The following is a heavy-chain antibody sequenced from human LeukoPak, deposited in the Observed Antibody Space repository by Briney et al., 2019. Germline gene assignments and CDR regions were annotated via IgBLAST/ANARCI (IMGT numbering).Heavy chain of an antibody. CDR3: ARQGYCSSTSCYKSVGSYFDY. Sequence: SETLSLTCAVYGGSFSGYYWSWIRQPPGKGLEWIGSIYHSGSTYYNPSLKSRVTISVDTSKNQFSLKLSSVTAADTAVYYCARQGYCSSTSCYKSVGSYFDYWGQGTLVTVSS. CDR1: GGSFSGYY. CDR2: IYHSGST. D-gene: IGHD2-2*02. J-gene: IGHJ4*02. V-gene: IGHV4-34*01.